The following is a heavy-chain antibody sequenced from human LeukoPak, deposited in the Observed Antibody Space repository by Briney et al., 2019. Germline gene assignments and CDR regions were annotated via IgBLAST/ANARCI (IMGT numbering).Heavy chain of an antibody. CDR2: ISAYNGNT. CDR3: ARVGISAPKTYYYDSSGSDWFDP. J-gene: IGHJ5*02. CDR1: GYTFTSYG. V-gene: IGHV1-18*01. D-gene: IGHD3-22*01. Sequence: ASVKVSCKASGYTFTSYGISWVRQAPGQGLEWMGWISAYNGNTNYAQKLQGRVTMTTATSTSTAYMELRSLRSDDTAVYYCARVGISAPKTYYYDSSGSDWFDPWGQGTLFTVSS.